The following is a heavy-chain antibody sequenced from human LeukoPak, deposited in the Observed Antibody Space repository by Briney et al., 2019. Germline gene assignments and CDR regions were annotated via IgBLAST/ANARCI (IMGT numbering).Heavy chain of an antibody. CDR1: GFTFDDYG. D-gene: IGHD6-19*01. V-gene: IGHV3-20*04. CDR3: AKGLGSGWATDY. Sequence: GGSLRLSCAASGFTFDDYGMSWVRQAPGKGLEWVSGINWNGGSTGYADSVKGRFTISRDNAKNTHYLQMNSLRAEDTAVYYCAKGLGSGWATDYWGQGTLATVSS. CDR2: INWNGGST. J-gene: IGHJ4*02.